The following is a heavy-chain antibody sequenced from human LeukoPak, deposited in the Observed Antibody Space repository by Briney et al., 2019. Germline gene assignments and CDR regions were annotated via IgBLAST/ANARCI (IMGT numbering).Heavy chain of an antibody. J-gene: IGHJ4*02. CDR1: GGSFSGYY. CDR2: VNHSGST. D-gene: IGHD2/OR15-2a*01. Sequence: SETLSLTCAVYGGSFSGYYWSWIRQPPGKGLEWIGEVNHSGSTNYNPSLKSRVTISVDTSKNQFSLKLSSVTAADTAVYYCASVIGRSRHYWGQGTLVTVSS. V-gene: IGHV4-34*01. CDR3: ASVIGRSRHY.